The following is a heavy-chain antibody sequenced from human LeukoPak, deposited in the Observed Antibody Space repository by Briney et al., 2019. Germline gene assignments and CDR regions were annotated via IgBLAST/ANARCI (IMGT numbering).Heavy chain of an antibody. CDR2: IYYSGCS. J-gene: IGHJ4*02. V-gene: IGHV4-59*01. D-gene: IGHD5-24*01. CDR3: ARYPFDGYNYYFDY. CDR1: GASISSYY. Sequence: PSETLSLTCTVSGASISSYYWSWIRQPPGKGLEWIGYIYYSGCSNYNPSLKSRVTISVDTSKNQFSLKLSSVTAADTAVYYCARYPFDGYNYYFDYWGQGTLVTVSS.